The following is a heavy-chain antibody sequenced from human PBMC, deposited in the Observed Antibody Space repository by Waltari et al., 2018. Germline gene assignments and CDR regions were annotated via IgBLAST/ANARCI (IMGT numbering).Heavy chain of an antibody. V-gene: IGHV3-74*03. CDR3: TRNPGY. CDR1: DFFTDYW. J-gene: IGHJ4*02. Sequence: EVQLVNSGGGLVQPGGSLRLSCAASDFFTDYWLDWVRQAPGKGLVWVSRMKTDGTSITYADSVKGRLTISRDSAKNTYYLQMNSLRAEDTAVYYCTRNPGYWGQGTLVTVSS. CDR2: MKTDGTSI.